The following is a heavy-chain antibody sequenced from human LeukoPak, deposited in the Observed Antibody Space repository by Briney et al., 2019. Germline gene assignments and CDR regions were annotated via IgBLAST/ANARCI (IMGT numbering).Heavy chain of an antibody. D-gene: IGHD5-24*01. J-gene: IGHJ3*02. CDR2: INPKTSGT. CDR3: ARVGDGLNDGFDM. V-gene: IGHV1-2*06. CDR1: GYTFTGYY. Sequence: ASVKVSCKASGYTFTGYYMHWVRQAPGQGLEWLGRINPKTSGTNYAQNFQGRVTMTRDTSISTAYMELSRLRSDDTAVYYCARVGDGLNDGFDMWGQGTMVTVSS.